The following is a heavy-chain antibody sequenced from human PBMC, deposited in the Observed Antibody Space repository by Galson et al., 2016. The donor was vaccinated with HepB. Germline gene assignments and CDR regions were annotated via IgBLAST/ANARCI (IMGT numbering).Heavy chain of an antibody. V-gene: IGHV3-74*01. Sequence: SLRLSCAASGFTFNSHKMHWVRQAPGKGLLWVSDINSDGSSTRYADSVKGRFTISRDNAKNTSYLQMNSLRAEDTAVYYCAREWSGYDYWGQGFMVTVSS. D-gene: IGHD2-15*01. CDR3: AREWSGYDY. CDR1: GFTFNSHK. J-gene: IGHJ4*02. CDR2: INSDGSST.